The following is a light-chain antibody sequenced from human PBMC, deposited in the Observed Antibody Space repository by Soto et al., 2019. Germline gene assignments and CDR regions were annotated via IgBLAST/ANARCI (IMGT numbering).Light chain of an antibody. V-gene: IGKV1-33*01. J-gene: IGKJ4*01. CDR3: QQYDNLPLT. CDR1: QDISNY. Sequence: DIQMTQSPSSLSASVGDRVTITYQASQDISNYLNWYQQKPGKAHKLMIYDASNLETGVPSRFSGSGSGTDFTFTISSLQPEDIATYYWQQYDNLPLTFGGGTKVEIK. CDR2: DAS.